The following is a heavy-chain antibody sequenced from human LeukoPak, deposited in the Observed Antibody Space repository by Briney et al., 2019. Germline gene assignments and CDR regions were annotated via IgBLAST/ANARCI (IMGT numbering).Heavy chain of an antibody. CDR3: AKDFAPATMTTSALGY. CDR1: GFTFSSYG. Sequence: GGSLRLSCAASGFTFSSYGMHWVRQTPGKGLEWVAFIRYDANNKCYADSVKGRFTISRDNSKSTLYLQMNSLRAEDTAVYYCAKDFAPATMTTSALGYWGQGTLVTVSS. V-gene: IGHV3-30*02. D-gene: IGHD3-16*01. CDR2: IRYDANNK. J-gene: IGHJ4*02.